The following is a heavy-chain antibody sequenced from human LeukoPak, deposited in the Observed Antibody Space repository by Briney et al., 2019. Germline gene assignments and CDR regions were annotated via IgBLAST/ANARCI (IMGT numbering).Heavy chain of an antibody. Sequence: GGSLRLSCAASGFTFSSYSMNWVRQAPGKGLEWVSSISSSSSYIYYADSVKGRFTISRDNAKNSLYLQMNSPRAEDTAVYYCAREGPTEYSSSQDYWGQGTLVTVSS. CDR3: AREGPTEYSSSQDY. CDR1: GFTFSSYS. D-gene: IGHD6-6*01. CDR2: ISSSSSYI. V-gene: IGHV3-21*01. J-gene: IGHJ4*02.